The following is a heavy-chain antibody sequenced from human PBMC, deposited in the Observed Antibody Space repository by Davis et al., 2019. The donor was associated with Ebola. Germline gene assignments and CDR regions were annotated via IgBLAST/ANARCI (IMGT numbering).Heavy chain of an antibody. V-gene: IGHV4-59*01. CDR2: IYYSGST. J-gene: IGHJ4*02. CDR1: GGSISSYY. D-gene: IGHD1-20*01. Sequence: MPSETLSLTCTVSGGSISSYYWSWIRQPPGKGLEWIGYIYYSGSTKYNPSLKCRITASTDTSNHQFSLKLSSVTAADTAMYYCVKDDVTAGRFNYWGQGSLVTVSS. CDR3: VKDDVTAGRFNY.